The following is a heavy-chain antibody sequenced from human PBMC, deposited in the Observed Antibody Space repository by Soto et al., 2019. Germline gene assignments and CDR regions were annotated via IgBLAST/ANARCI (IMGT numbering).Heavy chain of an antibody. V-gene: IGHV4-59*01. CDR1: GGSISSYY. J-gene: IGHJ6*02. CDR3: AVGMEYCTNGVCYLDYYGMDV. CDR2: IYYSGST. Sequence: SETLSLTCTVSGGSISSYYWSWIRQPPGKGLEWIGYIYYSGSTNYNPSLKSRVTISVDTSKNQFSLKLSSVTAADTAVYYCAVGMEYCTNGVCYLDYYGMDVWGQGTTVTVSS. D-gene: IGHD2-8*01.